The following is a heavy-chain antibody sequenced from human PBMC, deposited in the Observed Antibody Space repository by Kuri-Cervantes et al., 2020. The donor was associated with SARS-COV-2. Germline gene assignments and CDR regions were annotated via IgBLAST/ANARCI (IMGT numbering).Heavy chain of an antibody. V-gene: IGHV5-51*01. D-gene: IGHD3-22*01. CDR3: ARVVASRGYGLSDAFDI. CDR1: GYSFTSYW. CDR2: IYPGDSDT. J-gene: IGHJ3*02. Sequence: GGSLRLSCKGSGYSFTSYWIGWVRQMPGKGLEWMGIIYPGDSDTRYSPSFQGQVTISADKSISTAYLQWSSLKASDTAMYYCARVVASRGYGLSDAFDIWGQGTMVTVSS.